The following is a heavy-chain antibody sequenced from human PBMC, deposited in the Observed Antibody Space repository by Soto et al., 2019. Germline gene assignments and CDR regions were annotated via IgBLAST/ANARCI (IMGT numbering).Heavy chain of an antibody. CDR2: IYWDNDR. V-gene: IGHV2-5*02. J-gene: IGHJ5*02. CDR1: GFSLTTGGVG. CDR3: ARRVPYSFYWDVGWFDT. Sequence: QITLKESGPLLVEPTQTLTLTCSFSGFSLTTGGVGVGWLRQAPGKALECLGIIYWDNDRRYNPSLKERLTITQDPSKHQVVLTMPYLAPVDTATYYCARRVPYSFYWDVGWFDTWGQGTLVTVS. D-gene: IGHD2-21*01.